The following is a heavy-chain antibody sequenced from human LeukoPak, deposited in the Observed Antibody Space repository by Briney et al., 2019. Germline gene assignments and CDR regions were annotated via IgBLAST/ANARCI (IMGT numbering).Heavy chain of an antibody. D-gene: IGHD6-6*01. J-gene: IGHJ3*02. CDR2: ISSSSSYI. CDR3: ARPLGDIAARLIAFDI. V-gene: IGHV3-21*01. Sequence: GGSLRLSCAASGFTFSSYSMNWVRQAPGKGLEWVSSISSSSSYIYYADSVKGRFTISRDNAKNSLYLQMNSLRAEDTAVYYCARPLGDIAARLIAFDIWGQGTMVTVSS. CDR1: GFTFSSYS.